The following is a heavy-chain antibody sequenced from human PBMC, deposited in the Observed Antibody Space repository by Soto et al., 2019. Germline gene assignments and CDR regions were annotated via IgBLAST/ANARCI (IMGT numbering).Heavy chain of an antibody. Sequence: PSEPLYPTCTVSDGSISGDHGNWMRQPPGKGLQWIAYVSSSGSTKYNPSPDRPVTISIDTTESQFSLRLSSVSAADTAVYECASGFYDSRGYSEAFDIWGEGTKVTVS. J-gene: IGHJ3*02. CDR3: ASGFYDSRGYSEAFDI. CDR2: VSSSGST. D-gene: IGHD3-22*01. CDR1: DGSISGDH. V-gene: IGHV4-59*01.